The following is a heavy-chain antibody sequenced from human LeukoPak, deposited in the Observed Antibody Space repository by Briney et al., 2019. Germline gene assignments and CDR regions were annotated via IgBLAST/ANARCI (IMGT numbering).Heavy chain of an antibody. CDR3: ARRAPWDRHCSSTSCSLDWFDP. J-gene: IGHJ5*02. D-gene: IGHD2-2*01. CDR2: IYPGDSDT. V-gene: IGHV5-51*01. Sequence: GESLKISCKGSGYSFTSYWIGWVRQMPGKGLEWMGIIYPGDSDTRYSPSFQGQVTISADKSISTAYLQWSSLKASDTAMYYCARRAPWDRHCSSTSCSLDWFDPWGQGTLVTVSS. CDR1: GYSFTSYW.